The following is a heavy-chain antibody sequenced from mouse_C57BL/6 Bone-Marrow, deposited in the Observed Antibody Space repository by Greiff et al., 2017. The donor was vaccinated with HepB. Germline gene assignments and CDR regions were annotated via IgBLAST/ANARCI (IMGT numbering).Heavy chain of an antibody. CDR2: INPGSGGT. CDR1: GYAFTNYL. D-gene: IGHD4-1*01. J-gene: IGHJ1*03. V-gene: IGHV1-54*01. CDR3: ARWDFGRQV. Sequence: VQLHQSGAELVRPGTSVKVSCKASGYAFTNYLIEWVKQRPGQGLEWIGVINPGSGGTNYNEKFKGKATLTADKSSSTAYMQLSSLTSEDSAVYFCARWDFGRQVWGTGTTVTVSS.